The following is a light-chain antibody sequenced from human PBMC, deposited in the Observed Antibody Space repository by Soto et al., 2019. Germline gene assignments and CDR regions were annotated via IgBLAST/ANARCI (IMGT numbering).Light chain of an antibody. CDR3: QQARSFPPT. J-gene: IGKJ4*01. CDR1: QGIGNF. Sequence: DIQLTQSPSFVSASVGDRISITCRASQGIGNFLAWYRQKPGKAPHLLIYASSTLQSGVPSRFSGSGSGTDFTLTITNLQPDDFVVYLCQQARSFPPTFGGGTKVDLK. CDR2: ASS. V-gene: IGKV1-12*01.